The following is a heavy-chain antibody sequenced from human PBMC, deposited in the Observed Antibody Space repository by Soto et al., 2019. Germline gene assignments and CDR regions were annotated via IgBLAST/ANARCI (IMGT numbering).Heavy chain of an antibody. CDR2: ITPYNGNV. J-gene: IGHJ4*02. CDR3: ARSATSGDQHFIDS. Sequence: QMQLLQSGAEVKKTGSSVKISCKTSGWIFSFQYLHWVRQAPGQGLGWLGWITPYNGNVKYAQHFQDRISLTRDNSVTPLFLELRNLRSEDTGLYYCARSATSGDQHFIDSWGQGTLVTVSS. D-gene: IGHD7-27*01. V-gene: IGHV1-45*02. CDR1: GWIFSFQY.